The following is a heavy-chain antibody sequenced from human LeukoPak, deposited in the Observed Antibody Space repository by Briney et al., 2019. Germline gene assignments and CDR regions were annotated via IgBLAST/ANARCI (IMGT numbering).Heavy chain of an antibody. J-gene: IGHJ5*02. V-gene: IGHV3-7*01. CDR3: ARLMGGVTTYDL. Sequence: GGSLRLSCAASGFIFNNYWMRWVRQAPGKGLEWVASIRPDGSGDFHMDSVKGRFTISRDNAEKSLSLQMNSLRAEDTAIYYCARLMGGVTTYDLWGQGTLVTVSS. D-gene: IGHD4-11*01. CDR2: IRPDGSGD. CDR1: GFIFNNYW.